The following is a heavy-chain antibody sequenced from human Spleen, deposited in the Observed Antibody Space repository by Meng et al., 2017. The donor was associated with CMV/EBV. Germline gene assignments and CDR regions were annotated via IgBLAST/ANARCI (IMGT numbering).Heavy chain of an antibody. Sequence: SETLSLTCTVSGGSISSYYWSWIRQPPGKGLEYIGYIYYSGSTNYNPSLKSRVTISVDTSKNQFSLKLSSVTAADTAVYYCARFAVVPAAIDYWGQGTLVTVSS. CDR1: GGSISSYY. J-gene: IGHJ4*02. CDR3: ARFAVVPAAIDY. CDR2: IYYSGST. D-gene: IGHD2-2*02. V-gene: IGHV4-59*12.